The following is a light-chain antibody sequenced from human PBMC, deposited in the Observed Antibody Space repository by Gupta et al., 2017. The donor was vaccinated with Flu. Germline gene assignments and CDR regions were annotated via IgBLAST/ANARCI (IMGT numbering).Light chain of an antibody. CDR3: QQDYYFPLT. J-gene: IGKJ3*01. Sequence: PLSLSASVGDRVTITCQASQDITNYLSWFQQKPGKAPKVLIYDASKLETGVPSKFSGSGSGTDFTLTISSLEPEETATYYCQQDYYFPLTFGHGTKVDFK. CDR1: QDITNY. V-gene: IGKV1-33*01. CDR2: DAS.